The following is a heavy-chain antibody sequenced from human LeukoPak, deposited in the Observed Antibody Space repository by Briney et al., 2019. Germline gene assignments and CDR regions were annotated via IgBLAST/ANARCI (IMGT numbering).Heavy chain of an antibody. Sequence: AGGSLRLSCAASGFTFSSYDMHWVRQATGKGLEWVSAIGTAGDTYYPGSVKGRFTISRENAKNSLYLQMNSLRAGDTAVYYCARGGQKLGEFDCWGQGTLVTVSS. CDR3: ARGGQKLGEFDC. D-gene: IGHD6-13*01. CDR2: IGTAGDT. J-gene: IGHJ4*02. CDR1: GFTFSSYD. V-gene: IGHV3-13*01.